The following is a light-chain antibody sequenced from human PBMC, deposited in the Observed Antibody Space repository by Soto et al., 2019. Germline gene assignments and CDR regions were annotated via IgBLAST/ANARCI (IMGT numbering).Light chain of an antibody. CDR3: SAYSSSSTLVV. CDR2: EVT. J-gene: IGLJ2*01. V-gene: IGLV2-14*01. Sequence: QSVLTQPASVSGSPGQSITISCTGTSSDVGGYNYVSWYQHHPGKAPKLMIYEVTYRPSGVSNRFSGSKSCNNASLISSGLQAEDEGDYYCSAYSSSSTLVVLGGGTKLTVL. CDR1: SSDVGGYNY.